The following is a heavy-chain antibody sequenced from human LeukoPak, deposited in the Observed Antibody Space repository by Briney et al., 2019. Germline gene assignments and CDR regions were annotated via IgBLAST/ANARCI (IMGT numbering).Heavy chain of an antibody. D-gene: IGHD6-6*01. J-gene: IGHJ4*02. Sequence: GGSLRLSCATSGFTFSDYAMNWVRQAPGKGLEWVSYISSTSNTIYYADSVKGRFTISRDNAENSLYLQMNSLRAEDTAVYYCSRFSSVAAQYWGQGTLVTVSS. V-gene: IGHV3-48*01. CDR1: GFTFSDYA. CDR2: ISSTSNTI. CDR3: SRFSSVAAQY.